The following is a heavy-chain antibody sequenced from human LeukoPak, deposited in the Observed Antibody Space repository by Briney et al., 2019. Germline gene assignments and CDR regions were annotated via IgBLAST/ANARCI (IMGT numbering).Heavy chain of an antibody. Sequence: GRSLRLSCAASGFTFSSYGMHWVRKAPGKGLEWVAVISYDGSNKYYADSVKGRFTISRDNSKNTLYLQMNSLRAEDTAVYYCAKDLTVVAVAGTPAFDIWGQGTMVTVSS. V-gene: IGHV3-30*18. CDR1: GFTFSSYG. CDR2: ISYDGSNK. J-gene: IGHJ3*02. CDR3: AKDLTVVAVAGTPAFDI. D-gene: IGHD6-19*01.